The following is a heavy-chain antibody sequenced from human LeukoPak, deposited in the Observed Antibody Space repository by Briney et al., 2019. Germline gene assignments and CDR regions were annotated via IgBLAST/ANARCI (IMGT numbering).Heavy chain of an antibody. CDR3: ARDRLGYCSGGSCYSGYFDY. D-gene: IGHD2-15*01. J-gene: IGHJ4*02. CDR1: GYTFTTYA. V-gene: IGHV1-3*01. Sequence: ASVKVSCKASGYTFTTYAMHWVRQAPGQRLEWMGWINVGNGNTKYSQKFQGRVTITRDTSASTAYMELSSLRSEDTAVYYCARDRLGYCSGGSCYSGYFDYWGQGTLVTVSS. CDR2: INVGNGNT.